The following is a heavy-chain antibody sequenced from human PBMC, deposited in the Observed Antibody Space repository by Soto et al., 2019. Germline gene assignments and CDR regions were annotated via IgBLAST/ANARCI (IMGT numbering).Heavy chain of an antibody. CDR1: GLAFANKP. CDR2: ISTSGGST. D-gene: IGHD2-2*01. CDR3: AQSPYD. Sequence: EVQLLESGGGLVQPGGSWGPSVPPPGLAFANKPLAWAAQPPGKGLEWLSTISTSGGSTYYADSVKGRFTISRDNSKNTLYLEMNSLRAEDTALYYCAQSPYDWGQGTLVTVSS. V-gene: IGHV3-23*01. J-gene: IGHJ4*02.